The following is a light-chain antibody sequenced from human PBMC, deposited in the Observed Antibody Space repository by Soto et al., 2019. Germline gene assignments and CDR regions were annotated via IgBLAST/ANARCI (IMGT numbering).Light chain of an antibody. Sequence: QSVLTQSPSASASLGAAVKLTCTLSSGQRKYAIAWHQQKPEKGPRYLMRVNSDGSHIRGDRIPDRFSGSSSGTERYLTISSLQSEDEADYYCQTWGTGIQVFGTGTKLTVL. CDR2: VNSDGSH. V-gene: IGLV4-69*01. CDR1: SGQRKYA. J-gene: IGLJ1*01. CDR3: QTWGTGIQV.